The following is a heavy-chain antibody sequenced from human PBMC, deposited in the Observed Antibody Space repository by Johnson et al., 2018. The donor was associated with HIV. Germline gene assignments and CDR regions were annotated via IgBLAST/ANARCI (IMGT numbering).Heavy chain of an antibody. CDR1: GFIFSDSW. CDR2: ISGDGSSS. Sequence: VQLVESGGGLVQPGGSLRLSCAASGFIFSDSWMHWVRQVPGKGLMWVSRISGDGSSSSYADSVKGRFTISRDNAKNTLYLQMNSLRAEDTAVYYCAREGPSERAGFDIWGQGTMVTVSS. CDR3: AREGPSERAGFDI. J-gene: IGHJ3*02. V-gene: IGHV3-74*01.